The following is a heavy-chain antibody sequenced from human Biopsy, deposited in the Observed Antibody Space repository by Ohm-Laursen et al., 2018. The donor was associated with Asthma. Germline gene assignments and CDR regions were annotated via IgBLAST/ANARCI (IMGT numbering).Heavy chain of an antibody. D-gene: IGHD3-9*01. CDR3: ALSQDSGFDDHSPSWFDP. V-gene: IGHV2-5*05. J-gene: IGHJ5*02. CDR1: GFSLRTPGVG. CDR2: IYWDDYN. Sequence: STQTLTLTCSFSGFSLRTPGVGVGWIRQSPGKALERLSLIYWDDYNLFGPSLKRRLTITKDPSKNQVVLTMTKMDPVDPGTYYCALSQDSGFDDHSPSWFDPWGQGTLVTVSS.